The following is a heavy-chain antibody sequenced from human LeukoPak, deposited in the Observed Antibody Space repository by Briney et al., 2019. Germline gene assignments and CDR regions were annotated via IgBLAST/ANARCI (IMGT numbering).Heavy chain of an antibody. J-gene: IGHJ6*02. CDR1: GGSISSGGYY. Sequence: SETLSLTCTVSGGSISSGGYYWSWIRQHPRKGLEWIGYIYYSGSTYYNPSLKSRVTISVDTSKNQFSLKLSSVTAADTAVYYCARVPVHILYGMDVWGQGTTVTVSS. V-gene: IGHV4-31*03. CDR2: IYYSGST. CDR3: ARVPVHILYGMDV. D-gene: IGHD2-21*01.